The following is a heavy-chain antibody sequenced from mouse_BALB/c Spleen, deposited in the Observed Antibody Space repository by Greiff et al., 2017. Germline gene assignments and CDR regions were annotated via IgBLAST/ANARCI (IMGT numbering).Heavy chain of an antibody. Sequence: DVQLVESGGGLVKPGGSLKLSCAASGFTFSSYAMSWVRQTPDKRLEWVATISSGGSYTYYPDSVKGRFTISRDNTKNTLYLQMSSLKSEDTAMYYCARHGDYDGYYAMDYWGQGTSVTVSS. CDR1: GFTFSSYA. J-gene: IGHJ4*01. D-gene: IGHD2-4*01. CDR3: ARHGDYDGYYAMDY. V-gene: IGHV5-6*01. CDR2: ISSGGSYT.